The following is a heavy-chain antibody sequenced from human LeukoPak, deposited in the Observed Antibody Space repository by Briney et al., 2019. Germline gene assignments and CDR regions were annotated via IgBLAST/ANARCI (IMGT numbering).Heavy chain of an antibody. Sequence: ASVKVSCKASGYTFPSYFMHWVRQAPGQGLEWMGIINPTGGSTTYAQKFQGRVTMTRDTSTSTVYMELSSLRSDDTAVYYCAKNVRDTGTFDYWGQGTLVTVSS. V-gene: IGHV1-46*01. CDR2: INPTGGST. J-gene: IGHJ4*02. D-gene: IGHD5-18*01. CDR3: AKNVRDTGTFDY. CDR1: GYTFPSYF.